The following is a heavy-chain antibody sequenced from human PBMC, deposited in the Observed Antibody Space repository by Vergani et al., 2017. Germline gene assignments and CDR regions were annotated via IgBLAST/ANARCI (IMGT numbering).Heavy chain of an antibody. D-gene: IGHD3-9*01. CDR1: GFTFDDYT. CDR2: ISWDGGST. Sequence: EVQLVESGGVVVQPGGSLRLSCAASGFTFDDYTMHWVRQAPGKGLEWVSLISWDGGSTYYADSVKGRFTISRDNSKNSLYLQMNSLRTEDTALYYCAKDIGAYYDMLTGPPDYWGQGTLVTVSS. J-gene: IGHJ4*02. V-gene: IGHV3-43*01. CDR3: AKDIGAYYDMLTGPPDY.